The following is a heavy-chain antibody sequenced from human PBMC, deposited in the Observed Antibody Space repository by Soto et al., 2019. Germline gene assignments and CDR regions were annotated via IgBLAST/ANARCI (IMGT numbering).Heavy chain of an antibody. CDR2: IYYSGST. Sequence: PSETLSLTCTVSGGSISSYYWSWIRQPPGKGLEWIGYIYYSGSTNYKPSLKSRVTISVDTSKNQFSLKLSSVTAADTAVYYCARDSRGIGPDYYYGMDVWGQGTTVTVSS. V-gene: IGHV4-59*01. CDR3: ARDSRGIGPDYYYGMDV. J-gene: IGHJ6*02. CDR1: GGSISSYY. D-gene: IGHD2-15*01.